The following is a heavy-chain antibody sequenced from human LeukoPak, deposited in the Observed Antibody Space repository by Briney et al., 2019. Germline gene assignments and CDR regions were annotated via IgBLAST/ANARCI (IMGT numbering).Heavy chain of an antibody. CDR1: GFTFSSYS. CDR3: ARTFNYYDSSAWFDY. V-gene: IGHV3-21*04. CDR2: ITTSDGNT. J-gene: IGHJ4*02. Sequence: PGGSLRLSCAASGFTFSSYSMNWVRQAPGKGLEWVSTITTSDGNTYYADSVKGRFTVSRDNSKNTLFLQMNSLRAEDTAVYYCARTFNYYDSSAWFDYWGQGTLVTVSS. D-gene: IGHD3-22*01.